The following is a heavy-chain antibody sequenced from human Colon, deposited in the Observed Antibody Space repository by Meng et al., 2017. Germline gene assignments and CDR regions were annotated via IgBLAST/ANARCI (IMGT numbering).Heavy chain of an antibody. CDR2: IRGGSSDDT. Sequence: GKSLKISCAASGFTFATYGMNWVRQAPGKGLEWVSSIRGGSSDDTYYADSVQGRFAISRDNSKNTLYLQMDSLRAEDTAVYYCAKKNTPSTSWFWFDYWGHGTLVTVSS. D-gene: IGHD6-13*01. CDR1: GFTFATYG. J-gene: IGHJ4*01. CDR3: AKKNTPSTSWFWFDY. V-gene: IGHV3-23*01.